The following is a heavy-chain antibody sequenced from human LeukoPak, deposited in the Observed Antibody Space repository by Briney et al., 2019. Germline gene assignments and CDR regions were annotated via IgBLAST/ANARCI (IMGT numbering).Heavy chain of an antibody. Sequence: TSETLSLTCTVSGGSISSYYWSWIRQPPGKGLEWIGYIYYSGSTNYNPPLKSRVTISLDTSKNQFSLKLSSVTAADTAVYYCARDVLEMATIQKIFAERPPGGFDWYFDLWGRGTLVTVSS. CDR3: ARDVLEMATIQKIFAERPPGGFDWYFDL. D-gene: IGHD5-24*01. CDR1: GGSISSYY. J-gene: IGHJ2*01. V-gene: IGHV4-59*01. CDR2: IYYSGST.